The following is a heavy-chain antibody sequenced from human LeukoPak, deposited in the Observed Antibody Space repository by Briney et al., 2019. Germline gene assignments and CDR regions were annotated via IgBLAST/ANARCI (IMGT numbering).Heavy chain of an antibody. D-gene: IGHD1-26*01. J-gene: IGHJ4*02. CDR2: IYHSGST. CDR1: GGSISSSSYY. CDR3: AREFGVVGATGAFDY. V-gene: IGHV4-39*07. Sequence: SETLSLTCTVSGGSISSSSYYWGWIRQPPWKGLEWIGYIYHSGSTYYNPSLKSRVTISVDRSKNQFSLKLSSVTAADTAVYYCAREFGVVGATGAFDYWGQGTLVTVSS.